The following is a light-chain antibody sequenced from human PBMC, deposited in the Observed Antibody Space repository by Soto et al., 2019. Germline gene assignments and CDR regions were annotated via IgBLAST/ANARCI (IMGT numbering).Light chain of an antibody. J-gene: IGKJ4*01. V-gene: IGKV1-39*01. CDR2: AAA. CDR1: QSIGNW. CDR3: QQSYKNPAT. Sequence: DVQLTQAPSTLSASVGDRVTITCRASQSIGNWLAWYQQKPGKAPKLLIYAAATLQSGVPSRFRGSGSGTDFTLTITSLQSEDFAIYYCQQSYKNPATFGGGTKVEIK.